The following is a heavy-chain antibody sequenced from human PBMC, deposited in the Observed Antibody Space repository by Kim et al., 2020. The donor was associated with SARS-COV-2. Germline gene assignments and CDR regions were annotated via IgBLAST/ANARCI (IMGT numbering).Heavy chain of an antibody. CDR3: AKGLLSSIRPSHPEYFQH. CDR1: GFTFDDYT. CDR2: ISWDGGST. Sequence: GGSLRLSCAASGFTFDDYTMHWVRQAPGKGLEWVSLISWDGGSTYYADSVKGRFTISRDNSKNSLYLQMNSLRTEDTALYYCAKGLLSSIRPSHPEYFQHWGQGTLVTVSS. J-gene: IGHJ1*01. V-gene: IGHV3-43*01.